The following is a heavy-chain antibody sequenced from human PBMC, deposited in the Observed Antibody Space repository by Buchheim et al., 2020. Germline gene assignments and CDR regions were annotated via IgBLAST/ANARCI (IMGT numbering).Heavy chain of an antibody. V-gene: IGHV4-34*01. CDR1: GGSFSGYY. CDR3: ARGRAHLGRPIVVVTLDY. D-gene: IGHD3-22*01. Sequence: QVQLQQWGAGLLKPSETLSLTCAVYGGSFSGYYWSWIRQPPGKGLEWIGEINHSGSTNYNPSLKSRVTISVDTSKNQFSLKLSSVTAADTAVYYCARGRAHLGRPIVVVTLDYWGQGTL. J-gene: IGHJ4*02. CDR2: INHSGST.